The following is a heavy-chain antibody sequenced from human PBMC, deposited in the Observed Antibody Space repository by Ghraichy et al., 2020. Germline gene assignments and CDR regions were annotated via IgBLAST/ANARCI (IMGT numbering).Heavy chain of an antibody. CDR2: ISYDGSTK. CDR3: AREGGIAVAGTFDY. D-gene: IGHD6-19*01. J-gene: IGHJ4*02. CDR1: GFTFSSYT. Sequence: GGSLRLSCAASGFTFSSYTMHWVRQAPGKGLEWVALISYDGSTKYYGDSVKGRFTISRDNSKNTLYLQMNSLRTEDTAVYYCAREGGIAVAGTFDYWGQGTLVTVSS. V-gene: IGHV3-30*04.